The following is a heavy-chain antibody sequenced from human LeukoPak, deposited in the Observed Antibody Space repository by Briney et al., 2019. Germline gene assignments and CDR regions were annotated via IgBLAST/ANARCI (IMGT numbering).Heavy chain of an antibody. Sequence: GGSLRLSCAASGFTFSSYSMNWVRQAPGKGLEWVSSISSSSSYIYYADSVKGRFTISSDNAKNSLYLQMNSLRAEDTAVYYCARDLIAARPFDYWGQGTLVTGSS. CDR3: ARDLIAARPFDY. J-gene: IGHJ4*02. D-gene: IGHD6-6*01. CDR2: ISSSSSYI. CDR1: GFTFSSYS. V-gene: IGHV3-21*01.